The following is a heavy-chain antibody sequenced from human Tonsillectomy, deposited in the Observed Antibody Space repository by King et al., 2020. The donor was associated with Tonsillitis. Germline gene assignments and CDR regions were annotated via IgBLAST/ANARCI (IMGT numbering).Heavy chain of an antibody. CDR2: IYTSGST. CDR3: ARDMGITEWLVAFDY. Sequence: LQLQESGPGLVKPSETLSLTCTASGGSISSYYWSWIRQPAGKGLEWIGRIYTSGSTNYNPSLKSRVTMSVDTSKNQFSLKLSSVTAADTAVYYCARDMGITEWLVAFDYWGQGTLVTVSS. D-gene: IGHD6-19*01. J-gene: IGHJ4*02. CDR1: GGSISSYY. V-gene: IGHV4-4*07.